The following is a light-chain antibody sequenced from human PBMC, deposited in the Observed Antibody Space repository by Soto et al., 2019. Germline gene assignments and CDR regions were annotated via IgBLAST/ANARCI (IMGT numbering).Light chain of an antibody. J-gene: IGKJ4*01. Sequence: IQMTQSPSARSAPVGNACTSTCRANQDISNYLNWYQQKPGKAPKLLIYDASNLETGVPSRFSGSGSGTDFTFTISSLQPEDIATYYCQQYDNLPLTFGGGTKVDIK. V-gene: IGKV1-33*01. CDR1: QDISNY. CDR2: DAS. CDR3: QQYDNLPLT.